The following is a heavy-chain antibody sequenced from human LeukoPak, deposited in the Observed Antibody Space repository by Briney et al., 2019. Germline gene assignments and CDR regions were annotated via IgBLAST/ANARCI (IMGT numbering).Heavy chain of an antibody. Sequence: ASVKVSCKASGYTFTGYYMHWVRQAPGQGLEWMGRINPNSGGTNYAQKFQGRFTMTRDTSISTAYMELSRLRSDDTAVYYCARVFRVPYDAFDIWGQGTMVTVSS. D-gene: IGHD3-10*01. J-gene: IGHJ3*02. CDR3: ARVFRVPYDAFDI. CDR1: GYTFTGYY. V-gene: IGHV1-2*06. CDR2: INPNSGGT.